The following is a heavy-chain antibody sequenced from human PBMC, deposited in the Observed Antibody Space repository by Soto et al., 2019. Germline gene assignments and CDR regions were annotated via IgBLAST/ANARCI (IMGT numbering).Heavy chain of an antibody. CDR3: ARAGVENWLDP. V-gene: IGHV3-33*01. Sequence: QVHLVESGGGVVQPGRSLRLSCEGSGYTFNKYGMHWVRQAPGKGLEWVAIIWYDGTNDFYAASVNGRFTISKDNSKNRVYLEMDSLRVEDTGIYYCARAGVENWLDPWGQGTLVTVSS. D-gene: IGHD3-10*01. J-gene: IGHJ5*02. CDR2: IWYDGTND. CDR1: GYTFNKYG.